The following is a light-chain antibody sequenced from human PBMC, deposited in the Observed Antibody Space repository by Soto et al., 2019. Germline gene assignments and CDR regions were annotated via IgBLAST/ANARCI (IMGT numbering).Light chain of an antibody. J-gene: IGLJ3*02. Sequence: QSVLTQPASVSGSPGQSINISCTGASSDVGNCNCVSWYQQHPGKAPKLMIYEVSNRPSGVSDRFSGSKAGNTASLTISGLPSEDEADYYCSSFTTSSTWVFGGGTKLTVL. CDR1: SSDVGNCNC. CDR3: SSFTTSSTWV. CDR2: EVS. V-gene: IGLV2-14*01.